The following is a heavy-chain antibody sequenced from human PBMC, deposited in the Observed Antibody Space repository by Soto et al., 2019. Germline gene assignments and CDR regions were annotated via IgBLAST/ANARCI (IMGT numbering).Heavy chain of an antibody. D-gene: IGHD3-10*01. CDR2: SRNKASSYTT. CDR3: ARRGSDYFDY. V-gene: IGHV3-72*01. Sequence: EVQLVESGGGLVQPGGSLRLSCAASGFTFSNYYMDWVRQAPGKGLEWVGRSRNKASSYTTEYAASVKGRFTISRDDSKNSLYLQMNSLKTEDTAVYYCARRGSDYFDYWGQGTLVTVSS. J-gene: IGHJ4*02. CDR1: GFTFSNYY.